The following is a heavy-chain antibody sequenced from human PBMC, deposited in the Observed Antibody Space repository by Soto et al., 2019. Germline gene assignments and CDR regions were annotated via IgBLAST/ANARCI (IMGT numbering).Heavy chain of an antibody. CDR2: ISSTTNYI. CDR1: GFTFTRYS. V-gene: IGHV3-21*06. J-gene: IGHJ4*02. CDR3: ARESEDLTSNFDY. Sequence: GGLLLPCSASGFTFTRYSMNGVRQAPGKGLEWVSSISSTTNYIYYGDSMKGRFTISRDNAKNSLYLEMNSLRAEDTAVYYCARESEDLTSNFDYWGQGTLVTVYS.